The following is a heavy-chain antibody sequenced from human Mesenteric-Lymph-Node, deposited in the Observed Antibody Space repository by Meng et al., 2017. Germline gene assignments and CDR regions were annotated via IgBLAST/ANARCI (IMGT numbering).Heavy chain of an antibody. Sequence: SETLSLTCTVSSDSVTSIGYYWGRIRQPPGKGLEWIGYIYYSGSTNYNPSLKSRVTISVDTSKNQFSLKLSSVTAADTAVYYYARVEVLLWFGELYGYYGMDVWGQGTTVTVSS. CDR1: SDSVTSIGYY. CDR3: ARVEVLLWFGELYGYYGMDV. V-gene: IGHV4-61*08. CDR2: IYYSGST. D-gene: IGHD3-10*01. J-gene: IGHJ6*02.